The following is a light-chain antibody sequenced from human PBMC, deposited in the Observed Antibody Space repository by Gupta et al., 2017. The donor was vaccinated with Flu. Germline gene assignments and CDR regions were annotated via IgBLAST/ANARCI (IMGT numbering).Light chain of an antibody. CDR2: DAS. CDR1: QSVGVD. V-gene: IGKV3-15*01. CDR3: QQFHNWPFT. J-gene: IGKJ5*01. Sequence: EGATLSCRASQSVGVDLAWYQQKPGQVPRPLIYDASFRANGVPARFSAGGSGTEFTLTISSLQPEDFAVYYCQQFHNWPFTFGQGTRLDIK.